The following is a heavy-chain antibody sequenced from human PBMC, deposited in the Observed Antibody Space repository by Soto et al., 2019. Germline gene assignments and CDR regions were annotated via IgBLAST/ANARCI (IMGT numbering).Heavy chain of an antibody. CDR2: ISPYTGNT. CDR3: VMVDNYVTPTPQDV. V-gene: IGHV1-18*01. J-gene: IGHJ6*02. Sequence: QVQLVQSGDEVKKPGASVKVSCKASGYIFVNYGIAWVRQAPGQGLEWMGWISPYTGNTHSATKVQGRLTMTTDTSXSTAYMDLGSLTSADTAVYYCVMVDNYVTPTPQDVWGQGTTVTVSS. CDR1: GYIFVNYG. D-gene: IGHD3-16*01.